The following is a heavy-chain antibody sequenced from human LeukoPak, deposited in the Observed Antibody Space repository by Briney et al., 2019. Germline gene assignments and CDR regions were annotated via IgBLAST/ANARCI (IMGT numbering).Heavy chain of an antibody. J-gene: IGHJ4*02. CDR2: IIPILGIA. Sequence: SVKVSCKASGGTFSSYAISWVRQAPGQGLEWMGRIIPILGIANYAQKFQGRVTITADKSTSTAYMELSSLRSEDTAVYYCARNYGSGSYSFDYWGQGTLVTVSS. D-gene: IGHD3-10*01. CDR1: GGTFSSYA. V-gene: IGHV1-69*04. CDR3: ARNYGSGSYSFDY.